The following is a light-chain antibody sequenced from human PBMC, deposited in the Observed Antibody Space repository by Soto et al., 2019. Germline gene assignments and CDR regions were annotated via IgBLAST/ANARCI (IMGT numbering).Light chain of an antibody. CDR2: AAS. Sequence: DIQMTQSPSSLSASVGDRVTITCRASQSISSYLNWYQQKPGKAPKLLIYAASSLQSGVPSRFSGSGSGTDFTLTISRLQPEDFATYYCQQSYSTPPLTFGGGPNVDIK. J-gene: IGKJ4*01. V-gene: IGKV1-39*01. CDR1: QSISSY. CDR3: QQSYSTPPLT.